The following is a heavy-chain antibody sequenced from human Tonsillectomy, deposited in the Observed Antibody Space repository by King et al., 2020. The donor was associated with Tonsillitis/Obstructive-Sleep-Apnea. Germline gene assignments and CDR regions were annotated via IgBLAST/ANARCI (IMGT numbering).Heavy chain of an antibody. CDR3: ARHGAVHPRDQQLDIMDV. V-gene: IGHV5-10-1*03. CDR1: GYTFTTYW. Sequence: QLVQSGAEVKKPGESLKISCQASGYTFTTYWISWVRQMPGRGLEWMGRIDPSDSYTNYSPSFQGHVTISSDRSIGTAFLRWSSLGASDSAIYYCARHGAVHPRDQQLDIMDVWGQGTTVIVSS. D-gene: IGHD6-19*01. J-gene: IGHJ6*02. CDR2: IDPSDSYT.